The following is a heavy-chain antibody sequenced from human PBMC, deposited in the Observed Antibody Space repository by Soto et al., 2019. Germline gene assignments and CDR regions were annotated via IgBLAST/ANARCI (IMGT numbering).Heavy chain of an antibody. CDR1: GFTFSSYS. CDR3: ERVEHYYYYMDV. J-gene: IGHJ6*03. V-gene: IGHV3-48*01. CDR2: ISSSSSTI. Sequence: PGGSLRLSCAAAGFTFSSYSMILVRQAPGKGLEWVSYISSSSSTIYYAASVKGRFTISRDNAKNSLYLQMNSLRAEDTAVYYCERVEHYYYYMDVWGKGTTVTVSS.